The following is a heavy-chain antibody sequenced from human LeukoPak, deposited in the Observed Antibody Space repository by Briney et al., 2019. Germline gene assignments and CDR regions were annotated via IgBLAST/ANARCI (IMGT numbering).Heavy chain of an antibody. V-gene: IGHV4-59*01. CDR3: ARETPYGSGSYPFDY. CDR2: IYNTGST. J-gene: IGHJ4*02. Sequence: PSETLPLTCTVSGGSFSNYYWNWIRQPPGKGLEWIGYIYNTGSTSNNPSLKSRVTISVDTSKKHFSLRLSSVTAADTAVYYCARETPYGSGSYPFDYWGQGILVTVSS. D-gene: IGHD3-10*01. CDR1: GGSFSNYY.